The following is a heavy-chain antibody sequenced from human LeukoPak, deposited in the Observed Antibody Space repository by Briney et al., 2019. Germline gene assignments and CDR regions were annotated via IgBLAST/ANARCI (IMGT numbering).Heavy chain of an antibody. V-gene: IGHV4-4*07. Sequence: KPSETLSLTCTVSGASISNYYWSWIRQPAGKGLEWIGRVYASGTTNYNPSLKSRVTMSVDTSKNQFSLKLSSMTAADTAVYYCARARTVGTIQYYFDYWGQGTLVTVSS. CDR1: GASISNYY. CDR3: ARARTVGTIQYYFDY. D-gene: IGHD1-26*01. CDR2: VYASGTT. J-gene: IGHJ4*02.